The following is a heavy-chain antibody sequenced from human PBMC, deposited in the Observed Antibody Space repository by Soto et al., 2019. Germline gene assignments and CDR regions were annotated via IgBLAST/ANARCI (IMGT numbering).Heavy chain of an antibody. D-gene: IGHD6-13*01. Sequence: SSETLSLTCAVYGGSFSGYYWSWIRQPPGKGLEWIGEINHSGSTNYNPSLKSRVTISVDTSKNQFSLKLSSVTAADTVLYSCEVIAAGLFTPAYWVQGTLVPVSS. CDR2: INHSGST. CDR1: GGSFSGYY. V-gene: IGHV4-34*01. J-gene: IGHJ4*02. CDR3: EVIAAGLFTPAY.